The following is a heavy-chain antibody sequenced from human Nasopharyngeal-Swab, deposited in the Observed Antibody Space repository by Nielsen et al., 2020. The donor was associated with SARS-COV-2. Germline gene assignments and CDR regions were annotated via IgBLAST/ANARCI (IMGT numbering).Heavy chain of an antibody. CDR1: GFTVSSNY. CDR3: TTDLCSSTSCYGPFYYDYYGMDG. D-gene: IGHD2-2*01. J-gene: IGHJ6*02. V-gene: IGHV3-15*01. CDR2: IKSKTDGGTT. Sequence: GESLKISCAASGFTVSSNYMSWVRQAPGKGPEWVGRIKSKTDGGTTDYAAPVKGRFTISRDDSKNTLYLQMNSLKTEDTAVYYCTTDLCSSTSCYGPFYYDYYGMDGWGQGTKVTVSS.